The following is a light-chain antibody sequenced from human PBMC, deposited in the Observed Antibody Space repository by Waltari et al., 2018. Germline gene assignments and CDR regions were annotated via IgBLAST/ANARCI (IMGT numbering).Light chain of an antibody. CDR3: QQYYSSPPT. V-gene: IGKV4-1*01. Sequence: DIVMTQSPDYLAVSLGERATINCKSSQSILYSSNNKNYLAWYQQKPGQAPKLLIYWASTRESGVPDRFSGSGSGTDFTLTISSPQAEDVAVYHCQQYYSSPPTFGQGTKLEIK. CDR1: QSILYSSNNKNY. CDR2: WAS. J-gene: IGKJ2*01.